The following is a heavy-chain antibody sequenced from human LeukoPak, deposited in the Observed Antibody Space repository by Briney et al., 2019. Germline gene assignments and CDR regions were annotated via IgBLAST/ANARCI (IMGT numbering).Heavy chain of an antibody. CDR1: GYTFTSYD. D-gene: IGHD1-14*01. V-gene: IGHV1-8*03. CDR2: MNPNSANT. CDR3: ARTLPGGVVDY. Sequence: ASXXVSCKASGYTFTSYDINWVRQATGQGLEWMGWMNPNSANTGYAQKFQRRVTISRDTSKSTAYMELSSLRSGDTAVYYCARTLPGGVVDYWGQGTLVTVSS. J-gene: IGHJ4*02.